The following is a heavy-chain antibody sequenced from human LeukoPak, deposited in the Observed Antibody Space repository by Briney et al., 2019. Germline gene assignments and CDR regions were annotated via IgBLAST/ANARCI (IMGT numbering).Heavy chain of an antibody. CDR1: GFTFSSSE. V-gene: IGHV3-23*01. CDR3: AKERTGGWPFDY. J-gene: IGHJ4*02. D-gene: IGHD6-19*01. CDR2: ISGSRGTT. Sequence: GGSLRLSCAASGFTFSSSEMNWVRQAPGKGLEWVSGISGSRGTTYYADSVKGRLTISRDNSKNTLYLQMNSLRADDTAVYYCAKERTGGWPFDYWGQGTLVTVSS.